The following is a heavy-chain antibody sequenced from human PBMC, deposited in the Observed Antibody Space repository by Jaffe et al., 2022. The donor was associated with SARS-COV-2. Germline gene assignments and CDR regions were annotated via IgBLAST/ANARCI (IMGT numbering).Heavy chain of an antibody. CDR3: ARAMIVVGSDAFDI. Sequence: QVQLQESGPGLVKPSQTLSLTCTVSGGSISSGSYYWSWIRQPAGKGLEWIGRIYTSGSTNYNPSLKSRVTISVDTSKNQFSLKLSSVTAADTAVYYCARAMIVVGSDAFDIWGQGTMVTVSS. V-gene: IGHV4-61*02. J-gene: IGHJ3*02. CDR2: IYTSGST. CDR1: GGSISSGSYY. D-gene: IGHD3-22*01.